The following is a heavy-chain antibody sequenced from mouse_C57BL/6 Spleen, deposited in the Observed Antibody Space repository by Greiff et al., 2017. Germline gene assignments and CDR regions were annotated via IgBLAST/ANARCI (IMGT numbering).Heavy chain of an antibody. CDR3: ARWDYYDYGWAFDV. D-gene: IGHD2-4*01. CDR1: GYTFTSYW. V-gene: IGHV1-55*01. CDR2: IYPGSGST. Sequence: QVQLQQPGAELVKPGASVKMSCKASGYTFTSYWITWVKQRPGQGLEWIGDIYPGSGSTNYNEKFKSKATLTVDTSSSTAYMQLSSLTSEDSAVYYCARWDYYDYGWAFDVWGTGTTVTVSS. J-gene: IGHJ1*03.